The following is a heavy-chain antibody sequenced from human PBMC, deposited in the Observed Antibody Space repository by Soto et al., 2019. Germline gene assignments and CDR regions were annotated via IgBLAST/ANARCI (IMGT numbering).Heavy chain of an antibody. V-gene: IGHV3-30-3*01. CDR2: ISYDGSNK. Sequence: QVQLVESGGGVVQPGRSLRLSCAASGFTFSSYAMHWVRQAPGKGLEWVAVISYDGSNKYYADSVKGRFTISRDNSKNTLYLQMNSLRAEDTAVYYCARDVKSDSSSWAYYYGMDVWGQGTTVTVSS. CDR1: GFTFSSYA. D-gene: IGHD6-13*01. CDR3: ARDVKSDSSSWAYYYGMDV. J-gene: IGHJ6*02.